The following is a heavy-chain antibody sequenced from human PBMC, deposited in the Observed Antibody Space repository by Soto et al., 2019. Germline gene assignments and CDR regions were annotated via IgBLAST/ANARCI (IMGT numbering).Heavy chain of an antibody. CDR3: AREGASGFGMDV. J-gene: IGHJ6*02. V-gene: IGHV4-4*07. CDR1: GDSIRSYY. CDR2: IYTSGST. Sequence: QVQLQESGPGLVKPSETLSLTCTVSGDSIRSYYWSWIRQPAGKALEWIGRIYTSGSTNYNPSLKRRLTILVDTSKNQFSLNLSSVTAADTAVYYCAREGASGFGMDVWGQGTTVTVSS. D-gene: IGHD1-26*01.